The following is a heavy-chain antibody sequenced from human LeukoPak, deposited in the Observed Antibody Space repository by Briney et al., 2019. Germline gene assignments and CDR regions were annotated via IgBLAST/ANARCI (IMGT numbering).Heavy chain of an antibody. J-gene: IGHJ4*02. CDR2: ISSVSTYI. CDR3: ARGLDYYGSGNYQGY. D-gene: IGHD3-10*01. Sequence: GGSLRLSCPASGFTFSDYTMHWVRQAPGKGLEWVASISSVSTYIFRADSVKGRFTISRDNAKNSVYLQMNSLRAEDTAVYYCARGLDYYGSGNYQGYWGQGTLVTVSS. CDR1: GFTFSDYT. V-gene: IGHV3-21*01.